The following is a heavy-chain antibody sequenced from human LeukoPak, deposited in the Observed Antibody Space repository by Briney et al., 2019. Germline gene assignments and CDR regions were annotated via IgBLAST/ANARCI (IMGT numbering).Heavy chain of an antibody. Sequence: SQTLSLTCTVSGGSISSGDYYWSWIRQPPGKGLEWIGYIYYSGSTYYNPSLKSRVTISVDTSKNQFSLKLSSVTAADTAVYYCARESDYYDSSGYYWYFDLWGRGTLVTVSS. CDR3: ARESDYYDSSGYYWYFDL. CDR2: IYYSGST. J-gene: IGHJ2*01. V-gene: IGHV4-30-4*08. CDR1: GGSISSGDYY. D-gene: IGHD3-22*01.